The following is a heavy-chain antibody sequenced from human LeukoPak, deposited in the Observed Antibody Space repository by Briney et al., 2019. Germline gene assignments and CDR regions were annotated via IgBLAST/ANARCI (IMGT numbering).Heavy chain of an antibody. CDR2: ISTDARTI. D-gene: IGHD6-13*01. V-gene: IGHV3-74*01. CDR3: VRGQATAWGLDY. J-gene: IGHJ4*02. CDR1: GFTFNDYG. Sequence: GGSLRLSCAASGFTFNDYGMSWVRQAPGKGLVWVSHISTDARTITYAAFVKGRFTISRDNAKNTLYLQMNSLRAEDTALYYCVRGQATAWGLDYWGQGTLVTVSS.